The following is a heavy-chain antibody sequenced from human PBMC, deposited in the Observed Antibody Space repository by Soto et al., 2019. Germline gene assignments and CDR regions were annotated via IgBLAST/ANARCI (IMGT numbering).Heavy chain of an antibody. J-gene: IGHJ4*02. CDR1: GGSISSGGYY. D-gene: IGHD3-22*01. CDR3: ARSEAHYYDSSGPVPSFDY. Sequence: VQLQESGPGLVKPSQTLSLTCPVSGGSISSGGYYWSWIRQHPGKGLGWIGYIYYSGSTYYNPSLKSRVTISVDTSKNQFSLKLSSVTAADTAVYYCARSEAHYYDSSGPVPSFDYWGQGTLVTVSS. CDR2: IYYSGST. V-gene: IGHV4-31*03.